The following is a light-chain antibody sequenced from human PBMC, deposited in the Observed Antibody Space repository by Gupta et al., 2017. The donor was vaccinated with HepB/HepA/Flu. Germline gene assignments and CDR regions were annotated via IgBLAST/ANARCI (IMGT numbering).Light chain of an antibody. V-gene: IGKV1-5*03. J-gene: IGKJ1*01. CDR1: QIISDW. CDR3: QQYINYPVT. Sequence: SXXXGDRVTITCRASQIISDWLAWYQQKPGKAPKLLIYKASTLESGVPSRFSGSGSGTEFTLTISSLQPDDFATYYCQQYINYPVTFGQGTKVEIK. CDR2: KAS.